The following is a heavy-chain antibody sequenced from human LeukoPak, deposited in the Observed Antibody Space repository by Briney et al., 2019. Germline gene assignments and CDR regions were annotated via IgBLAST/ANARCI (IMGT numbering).Heavy chain of an antibody. CDR3: ARDYGAYAGLGQSDY. Sequence: ASVKVSCKASGYTFTGYYMHWVRQAPGQGLEWMGWINPNSGGTNYAQKFQGRVTMTRDTSISTAYMELSRLRSDDTAVYYCARDYGAYAGLGQSDYWGQGTLVTVSS. V-gene: IGHV1-2*02. CDR2: INPNSGGT. D-gene: IGHD4-17*01. CDR1: GYTFTGYY. J-gene: IGHJ4*02.